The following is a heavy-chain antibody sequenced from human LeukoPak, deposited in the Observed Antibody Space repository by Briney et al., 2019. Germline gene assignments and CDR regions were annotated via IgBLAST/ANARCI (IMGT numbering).Heavy chain of an antibody. V-gene: IGHV1-8*01. CDR1: GYTFTSYD. J-gene: IGHJ4*02. D-gene: IGHD2-2*02. CDR3: ATVTRDCSRAICYNY. Sequence: ASVKVSFKASGYTFTSYDINWVRQATGQGLEWMGWMNPNSGHTGYAQKFQGRITMTRNTPISTAYMELSSLGSEDTAVYYCATVTRDCSRAICYNYWGQGTMATLSS. CDR2: MNPNSGHT.